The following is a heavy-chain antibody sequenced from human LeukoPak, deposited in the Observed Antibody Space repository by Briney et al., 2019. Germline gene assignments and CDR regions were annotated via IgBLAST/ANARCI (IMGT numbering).Heavy chain of an antibody. J-gene: IGHJ6*02. CDR2: IYPGDSGT. V-gene: IGHV5-51*01. Sequence: GESLKISCKGSGYSFTSYWIGWVRQMPGKGLEWMGIIYPGDSGTRYSPSFQGQVTISADKSISTAYLQWSSLKASDTAMYYCARTGFGEFPFYGMDVWGQGTTVTVSS. D-gene: IGHD3-10*01. CDR1: GYSFTSYW. CDR3: ARTGFGEFPFYGMDV.